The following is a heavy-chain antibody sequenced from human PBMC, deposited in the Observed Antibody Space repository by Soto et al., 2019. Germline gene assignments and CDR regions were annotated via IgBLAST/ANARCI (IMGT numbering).Heavy chain of an antibody. V-gene: IGHV3-23*01. D-gene: IGHD2-15*01. CDR2: IRGSDGST. CDR3: TKRGCTSSHCYSTC. CDR1: GFAFSTYA. Sequence: EVHLLESGGGLVQPGGSLRLSCAASGFAFSTYAMTWVRQVPGKGLEWVSSIRGSDGSTYYADSVRGRFTISRDDSKSTLYLQMNSLRVEDTATYYCTKRGCTSSHCYSTCWGQGTLVTVSS. J-gene: IGHJ1*01.